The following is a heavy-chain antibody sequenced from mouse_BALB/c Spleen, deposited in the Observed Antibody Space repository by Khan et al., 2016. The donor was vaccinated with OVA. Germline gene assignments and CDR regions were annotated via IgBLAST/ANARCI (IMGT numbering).Heavy chain of an antibody. CDR1: GFTFSNYA. D-gene: IGHD2-3*01. J-gene: IGHJ2*01. CDR3: ARQGGIYDGPFDY. CDR2: VSSGGSFT. Sequence: EVELVESGGGLVKPGGSLKLSCAASGFTFSNYAMSWVRQTPEKRLEWVATVSSGGSFTYSPDSVKGRFTISRDNAKNTRYLQMSSLRSEDTAMYYCARQGGIYDGPFDYWCQCTTLTVSS. V-gene: IGHV5-9-3*01.